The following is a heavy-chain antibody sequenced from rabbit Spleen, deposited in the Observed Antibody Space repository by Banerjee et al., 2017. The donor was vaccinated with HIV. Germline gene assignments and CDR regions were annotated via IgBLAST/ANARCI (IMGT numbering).Heavy chain of an antibody. D-gene: IGHD2-1*01. V-gene: IGHV1S7*01. J-gene: IGHJ4*01. Sequence: QLEESGGRLVQPGGSLTLSCKASGFTISNYWMNWVRQAPGKGLEWIGIIYPTIDPVFGNTYYASWVNGRFTISSHNAQNTLYLQVSSLTAADTATYFCVRDQAGDADYGPYYLNLWGPGTLVTVS. CDR3: VRDQAGDADYGPYYLNL. CDR2: IYPTIDPVFGNT. CDR1: GFTISNYW.